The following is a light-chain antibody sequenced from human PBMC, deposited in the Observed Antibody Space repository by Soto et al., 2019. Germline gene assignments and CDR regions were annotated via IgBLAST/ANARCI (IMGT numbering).Light chain of an antibody. CDR2: EVR. Sequence: QSALTQPASASGSPGQSITISCTGTSSDIGGYNYVSWYQQQPGKAPKLMIYEVRNRPSGVSNRFSGSKSGNTASLTISGLQAEDEADYYCSSYTSSSTLYVFGTGTKLTVL. CDR3: SSYTSSSTLYV. V-gene: IGLV2-14*01. J-gene: IGLJ1*01. CDR1: SSDIGGYNY.